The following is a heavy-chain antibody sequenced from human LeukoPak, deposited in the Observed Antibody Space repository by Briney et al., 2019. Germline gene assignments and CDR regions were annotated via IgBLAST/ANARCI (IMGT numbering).Heavy chain of an antibody. CDR1: GGSISSSSYY. J-gene: IGHJ6*03. D-gene: IGHD6-19*01. V-gene: IGHV4-39*02. CDR2: IYYSGST. Sequence: SETLSLTCTVSGGSISSSSYYWGWIRQPPGKGLEWIGSIYYSGSTYYNPSLKSRVTISVDTSKNQFSLKLSSVTAADTAVYYCARDFRPVAGPYYYYYMDVWGKGTTVTVSS. CDR3: ARDFRPVAGPYYYYYMDV.